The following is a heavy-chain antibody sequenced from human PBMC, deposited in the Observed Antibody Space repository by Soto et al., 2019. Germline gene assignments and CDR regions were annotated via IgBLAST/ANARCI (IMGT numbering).Heavy chain of an antibody. CDR2: ISGSGGST. V-gene: IGHV3-23*01. D-gene: IGHD3-10*01. Sequence: GSLRLSCAASGFTFSNYAMSWVRQAPGKGLEWVSAISGSGGSTYYADSVKGRFTISRDNSKNTLYLQMNSLRAEDTAVYYCAKSGGYYYYYGMDVWGQGTTVTVSS. CDR1: GFTFSNYA. J-gene: IGHJ6*02. CDR3: AKSGGYYYYYGMDV.